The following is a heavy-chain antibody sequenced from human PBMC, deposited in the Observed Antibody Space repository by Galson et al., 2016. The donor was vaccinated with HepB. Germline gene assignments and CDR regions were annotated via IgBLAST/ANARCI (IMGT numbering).Heavy chain of an antibody. CDR1: GVSISSSSNY. CDR3: ARHLRGGYGMDV. V-gene: IGHV4-39*01. CDR2: ISYSGST. J-gene: IGHJ6*02. Sequence: SETLSLTCTVSGVSISSSSNYWGCIRQPPGKGLEWIGRISYSGSTYYNPSLKCQVTISVDTSKNKFSLKLSSVTAAGTAAYDCARHLRGGYGMDVWGQGTTVTVSS. D-gene: IGHD3-10*01.